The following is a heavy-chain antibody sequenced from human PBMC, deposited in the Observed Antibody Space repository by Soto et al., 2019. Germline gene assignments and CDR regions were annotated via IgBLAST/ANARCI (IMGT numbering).Heavy chain of an antibody. CDR2: ISAYNGNT. J-gene: IGHJ6*02. Sequence: QVQLVQSGAEVKKPGASVKVSCKASGYTFTSYGISWVRQAPGQGLEWMGWISAYNGNTNYAQRLQGRVTMTTDTSTSTLYMELRSLRSDDTAVYYCARDVRGHYYYYGMDVWGQGTTVNVSS. V-gene: IGHV1-18*01. CDR3: ARDVRGHYYYYGMDV. D-gene: IGHD5-12*01. CDR1: GYTFTSYG.